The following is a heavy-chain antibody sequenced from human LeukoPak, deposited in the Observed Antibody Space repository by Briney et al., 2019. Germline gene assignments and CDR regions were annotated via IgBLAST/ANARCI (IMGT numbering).Heavy chain of an antibody. J-gene: IGHJ1*01. CDR2: ISGSGGST. CDR3: AKDAVVGATGALGYFQH. D-gene: IGHD1-26*01. CDR1: GFTFSNYV. V-gene: IGHV3-23*01. Sequence: GGSLRLSCVSSGFTFSNYVLYWVRQAPGKGLEWVSGISGSGGSTYYADSVKGRFTISKDFSKSTLYLQINSLRAEDTAVYHCAKDAVVGATGALGYFQHWGLGTLVTVSS.